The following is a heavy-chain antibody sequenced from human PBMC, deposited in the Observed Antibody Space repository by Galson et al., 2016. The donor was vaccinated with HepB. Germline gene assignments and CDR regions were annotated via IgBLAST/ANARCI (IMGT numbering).Heavy chain of an antibody. V-gene: IGHV3-23*01. CDR1: GFTFNSYG. D-gene: IGHD1-26*01. CDR3: VQGSTAPAV. CDR2: ISRSGDST. J-gene: IGHJ6*03. Sequence: SLRLSCAASGFTFNSYGMTWVRQAPGKGLEVVSSISRSGDSTDYADSVKGRFTISRDHSKNTLSLQMNSLRAEDTAVYYCVQGSTAPAVWGRGTTVTVSS.